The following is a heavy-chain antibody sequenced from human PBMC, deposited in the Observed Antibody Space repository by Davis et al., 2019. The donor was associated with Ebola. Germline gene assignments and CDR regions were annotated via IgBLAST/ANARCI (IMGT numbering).Heavy chain of an antibody. CDR3: ARNTLPARRYCSSTSCYGLNAFDI. CDR1: GFTFSNYW. D-gene: IGHD2-2*01. J-gene: IGHJ3*02. Sequence: HTGGSLRLSCAASGFTFSNYWMHWVRQAPGKGLVWVSRINNDGGSINYADSVKGRFTISRDNAKNSLYLQMNSLRAEDTAVYYCARNTLPARRYCSSTSCYGLNAFDIWGQGTMVTVSS. V-gene: IGHV3-74*01. CDR2: INNDGGSI.